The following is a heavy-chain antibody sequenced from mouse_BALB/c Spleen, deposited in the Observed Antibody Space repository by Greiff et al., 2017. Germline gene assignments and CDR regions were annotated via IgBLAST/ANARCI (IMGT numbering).Heavy chain of an antibody. D-gene: IGHD2-14*01. V-gene: IGHV3-8*02. CDR3: ARFYYRYDGTPFDY. Sequence: EVKLVESGPSLVKPSQTLSLTCSVPGDSITSGYWNWIRKFPGNKLEYMGYISYSGSTYYNPSLKSRISITRDTSKNQYYLQLNSVTTEDTATYYCARFYYRYDGTPFDYWGQGTTLTVSS. CDR2: ISYSGST. J-gene: IGHJ2*01. CDR1: GDSITSGY.